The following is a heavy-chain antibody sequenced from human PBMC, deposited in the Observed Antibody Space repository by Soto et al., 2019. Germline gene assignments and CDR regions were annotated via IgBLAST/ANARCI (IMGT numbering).Heavy chain of an antibody. Sequence: ETLSLTCAVHGGSFRGYHWTWIRQPPGKGLEWIGEINNSGSTNDNPSLKSRVTISRDTSKNQFSLSLSSVTAADTAIYYCARGGYTSGWFRFWGQGILVTVSS. V-gene: IGHV4-34*01. CDR2: INNSGST. CDR3: ARGGYTSGWFRF. J-gene: IGHJ4*02. CDR1: GGSFRGYH. D-gene: IGHD6-19*01.